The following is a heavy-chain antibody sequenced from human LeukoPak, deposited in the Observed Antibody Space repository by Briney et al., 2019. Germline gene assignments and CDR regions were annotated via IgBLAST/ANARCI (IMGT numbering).Heavy chain of an antibody. Sequence: ASVKASCXASGYTFTSYDINWVRQATGQGPEWMGWMNPNSGNTGYAQKFRGRVSITRNTSISTAYMELSSLVSEDTAVYYCARLGELSSDDYWGQGTLVTVSS. D-gene: IGHD3-16*02. CDR1: GYTFTSYD. CDR3: ARLGELSSDDY. J-gene: IGHJ4*02. CDR2: MNPNSGNT. V-gene: IGHV1-8*03.